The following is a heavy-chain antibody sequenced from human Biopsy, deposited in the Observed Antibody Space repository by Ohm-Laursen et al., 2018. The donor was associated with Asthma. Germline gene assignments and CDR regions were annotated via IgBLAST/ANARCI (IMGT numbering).Heavy chain of an antibody. V-gene: IGHV1-3*04. Sequence: ASVKVSCKASGYTFIHYAIHWVRQAPGQRLEWMGWVNTGNGDTKYSQKFQGRVTITRDTSASTAYMELRSLRPEDTATYYCARTYYDFLTGQVKDVFGVWGQGTMVTVSS. CDR1: GYTFIHYA. CDR2: VNTGNGDT. J-gene: IGHJ3*01. D-gene: IGHD3-9*01. CDR3: ARTYYDFLTGQVKDVFGV.